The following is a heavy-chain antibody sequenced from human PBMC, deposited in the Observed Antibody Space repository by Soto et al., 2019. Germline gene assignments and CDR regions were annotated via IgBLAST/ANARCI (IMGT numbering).Heavy chain of an antibody. CDR2: IYYSGST. CDR1: GGSISSGGYY. J-gene: IGHJ6*02. D-gene: IGHD3-10*02. V-gene: IGHV4-31*03. Sequence: SETLSLTCTVSGGSISSGGYYWSWIRQHPGKGLEWIGYIYYSGSTYYNPSLKSRVTISVDTSKNQFSLKLSSVTAADTAVYYCARDFTLSHGSVLEGMDVWGQGTTVTVYS. CDR3: ARDFTLSHGSVLEGMDV.